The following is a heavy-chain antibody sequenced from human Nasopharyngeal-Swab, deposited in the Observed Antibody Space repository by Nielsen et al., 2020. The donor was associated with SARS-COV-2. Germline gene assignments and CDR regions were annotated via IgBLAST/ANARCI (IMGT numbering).Heavy chain of an antibody. CDR1: GFTFGDFA. CDR2: INGNSGEI. V-gene: IGHV3-9*01. Sequence: SLKISCAASGFTFGDFAMHWVRQAPGKGLEWVCSINGNSGEIGYADSVKGRFTISRDNAKTSVYLQMNSLRTEDTALYYCAKGGGSYYNGFDSWGQGTRVSVSS. CDR3: AKGGGSYYNGFDS. J-gene: IGHJ4*02. D-gene: IGHD3-10*01.